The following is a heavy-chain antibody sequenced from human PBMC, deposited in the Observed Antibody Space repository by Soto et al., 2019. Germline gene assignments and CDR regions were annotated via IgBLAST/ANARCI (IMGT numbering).Heavy chain of an antibody. D-gene: IGHD3-16*02. CDR3: AKALGELSPESYDY. CDR2: ISYDGSDK. J-gene: IGHJ4*02. CDR1: GFTFSSYA. V-gene: IGHV3-30*18. Sequence: QVQLVDSGGGVVQPGRSLRLSCAASGFTFSSYAMHWVRQAPGKGLEWVAVISYDGSDKYYADSVKGRFPISRDNSKNTLNLQMNSLRADAPAVYYCAKALGELSPESYDYWGQGTLITVSS.